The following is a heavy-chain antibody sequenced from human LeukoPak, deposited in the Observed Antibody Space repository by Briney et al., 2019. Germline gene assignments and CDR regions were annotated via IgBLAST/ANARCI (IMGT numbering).Heavy chain of an antibody. V-gene: IGHV1-18*01. J-gene: IGHJ4*02. Sequence: ASVKVSCKASGYTSTSYGISWVRQAPGQGLEWMGWISAYNGNTNYAQKLQGRVTMTTDTSTSTAYMELRSLRSDDTAVYYCARLNHYDRCGYYYGGGLVDYWGQGTLVTVSS. CDR3: ARLNHYDRCGYYYGGGLVDY. CDR2: ISAYNGNT. D-gene: IGHD3-22*01. CDR1: GYTSTSYG.